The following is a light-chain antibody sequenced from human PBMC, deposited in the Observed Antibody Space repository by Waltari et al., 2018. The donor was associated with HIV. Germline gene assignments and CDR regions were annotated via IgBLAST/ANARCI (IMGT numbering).Light chain of an antibody. V-gene: IGKV1-5*03. CDR3: QQYNSYPLT. J-gene: IGKJ4*01. CDR1: QSISSW. CDR2: KAS. Sequence: DIQMTQSPSTLSASVGDRVTITCRASQSISSWLAWYQQKPGKAPKLLISKASSLESGVPSRFRGSGSGTEFTLTISSLQPDDFATYDCQQYNSYPLTFGGGTKVEIK.